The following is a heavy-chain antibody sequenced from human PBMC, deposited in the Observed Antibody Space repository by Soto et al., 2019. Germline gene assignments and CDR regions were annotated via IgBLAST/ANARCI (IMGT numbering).Heavy chain of an antibody. CDR3: ARDLAWKRGKVGRYYYGMDV. Sequence: PGVSLRLSCAASGFIFSDYYMSWVRQTPGKGLEWVSYISTRSTYTNYADSVKGRFTISRDNTKNSLYLQMDSLRVEDTAVYYCARDLAWKRGKVGRYYYGMDVWGQGTTVTISS. D-gene: IGHD1-1*01. CDR1: GFIFSDYY. CDR2: ISTRSTYT. V-gene: IGHV3-11*06. J-gene: IGHJ6*02.